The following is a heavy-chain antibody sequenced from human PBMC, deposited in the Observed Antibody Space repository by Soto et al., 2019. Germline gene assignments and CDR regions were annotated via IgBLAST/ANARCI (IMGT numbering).Heavy chain of an antibody. CDR2: VYYTGRT. J-gene: IGHJ4*02. Sequence: QLHLQESGPGLVKPSETLSLTCNVSGVSIRTTSYNWGWIRQPPGKGLQWIGTVYYTGRTYYNPSLKSRGTISVDTSSNQFSLNLTSVTAADTAVYYCARHGSYWGQGTLVIVSS. CDR3: ARHGSY. CDR1: GVSIRTTSYN. V-gene: IGHV4-39*01.